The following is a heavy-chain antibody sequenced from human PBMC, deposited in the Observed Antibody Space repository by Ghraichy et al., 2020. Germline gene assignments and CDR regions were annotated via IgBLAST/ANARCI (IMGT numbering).Heavy chain of an antibody. D-gene: IGHD3-22*01. CDR1: GGSISSYY. Sequence: SETLSLTCTVSGGSISSYYWSWIRQPPGKGLEWIGYIYYSGSTNYNPSLKSRVTISVDTSKNQFSLKLSSVTAADTAVYYCARDDSSGLFDYWGQGTLVTVSS. CDR3: ARDDSSGLFDY. CDR2: IYYSGST. V-gene: IGHV4-59*01. J-gene: IGHJ4*02.